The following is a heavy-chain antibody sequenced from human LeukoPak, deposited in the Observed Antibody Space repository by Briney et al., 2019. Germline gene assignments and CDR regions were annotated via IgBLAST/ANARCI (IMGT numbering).Heavy chain of an antibody. V-gene: IGHV3-30*18. D-gene: IGHD3-9*01. Sequence: GGSLRLSCAAPGFTFSSYGMHWVRQAPGKGLEWVAVISYDGSNKYYADSVKGRFTISRDNSKNTLYLQMNSLRAEDTAVYYCAKVVYYDILTFDYWGQGTLVTVSS. CDR1: GFTFSSYG. CDR2: ISYDGSNK. J-gene: IGHJ4*02. CDR3: AKVVYYDILTFDY.